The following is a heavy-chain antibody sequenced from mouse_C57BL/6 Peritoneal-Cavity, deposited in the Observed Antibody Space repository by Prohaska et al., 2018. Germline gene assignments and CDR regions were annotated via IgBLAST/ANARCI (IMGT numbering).Heavy chain of an antibody. V-gene: IGHV2-2*01. Sequence: GKGLEWLGVIWSGGSTDYNAAFISRLSISKDNSKSQVFFKMNSLQADDRAIYYCARGGVANYYFDYWGQGTTLTVSS. J-gene: IGHJ2*01. D-gene: IGHD1-1*01. CDR3: ARGGVANYYFDY. CDR2: IWSGGST.